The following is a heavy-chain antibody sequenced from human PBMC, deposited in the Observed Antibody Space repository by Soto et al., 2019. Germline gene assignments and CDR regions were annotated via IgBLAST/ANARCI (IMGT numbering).Heavy chain of an antibody. CDR2: IYYSGST. V-gene: IGHV4-61*01. CDR3: ARERFLDYGMDV. Sequence: QVQLQESGPGLVKPSETLSLTCTVSGGSVSSGSYYWGWIGQPPGKGLEWIGYIYYSGSTNYNPSLKSQVTISVDTAKNQFSLKLSSVTAADTAVYYCARERFLDYGMDVWGQGTTVNVS. J-gene: IGHJ6*02. CDR1: GGSVSSGSYY. D-gene: IGHD3-3*01.